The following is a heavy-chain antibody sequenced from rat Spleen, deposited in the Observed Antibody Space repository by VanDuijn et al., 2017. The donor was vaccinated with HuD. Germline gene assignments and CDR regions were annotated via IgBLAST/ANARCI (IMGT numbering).Heavy chain of an antibody. CDR3: ARAGYLRDWYFDF. Sequence: EVQLVESDGGLVQPGRSLKLSCAASGFTFSDYGVAWVRQAPTKGLEWVATISYDGSSTYYRDSVKGRFTISRDNAKSTLYLQMDSLRSEDTATYYCARAGYLRDWYFDFWGPGTMVTVSS. J-gene: IGHJ1*01. D-gene: IGHD2-2*01. V-gene: IGHV5-29*01. CDR2: ISYDGSST. CDR1: GFTFSDYG.